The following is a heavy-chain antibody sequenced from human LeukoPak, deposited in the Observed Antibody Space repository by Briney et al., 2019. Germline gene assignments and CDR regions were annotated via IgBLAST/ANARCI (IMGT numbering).Heavy chain of an antibody. D-gene: IGHD3-9*01. V-gene: IGHV1-18*01. Sequence: ASVKVSCKASGYTFTSYGISWVRQAPGQGLEWMGWISAYNGNTNYAQKLQGRVTMTTDTSTSTAYMELRSLRSDDTAVYYCARVIYYDTLTGRSDYYYMDVWGKGTTVTISS. J-gene: IGHJ6*03. CDR3: ARVIYYDTLTGRSDYYYMDV. CDR1: GYTFTSYG. CDR2: ISAYNGNT.